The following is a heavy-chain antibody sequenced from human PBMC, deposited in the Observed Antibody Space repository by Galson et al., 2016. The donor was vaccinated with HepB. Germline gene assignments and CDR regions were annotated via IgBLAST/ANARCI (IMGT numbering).Heavy chain of an antibody. V-gene: IGHV6-1*01. Sequence: CAISGDSVTNDDTIWNWIMQSPSRGLEWLGRTYYRSQWFNEYAVSVKSRITINSDTSRNQFSLQLDSVTPDDTAAYFCTRGYMHTGMNVWGQGTTVTVSS. CDR1: GDSVTNDDTI. D-gene: IGHD5-18*01. J-gene: IGHJ6*02. CDR2: TYYRSQWFN. CDR3: TRGYMHTGMNV.